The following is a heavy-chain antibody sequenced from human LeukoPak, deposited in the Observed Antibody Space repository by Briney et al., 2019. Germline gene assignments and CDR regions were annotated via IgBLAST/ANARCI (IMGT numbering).Heavy chain of an antibody. J-gene: IGHJ4*02. CDR1: GGTFSFYA. Sequence: GASVKVSCKASGGTFSFYAINWVRQAPGQGLEWMGRIIPIPGMANYAQKFQGRVTITADSSTSTAYMEVSSLRSEDTAVYYCARAVVVARGLMAYFDYWGQGALVTVSS. V-gene: IGHV1-69*04. CDR2: IIPIPGMA. D-gene: IGHD3-10*01. CDR3: ARAVVVARGLMAYFDY.